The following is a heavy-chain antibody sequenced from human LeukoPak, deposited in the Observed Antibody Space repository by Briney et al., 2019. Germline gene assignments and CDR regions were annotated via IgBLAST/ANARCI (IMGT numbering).Heavy chain of an antibody. J-gene: IGHJ4*02. D-gene: IGHD2-2*03. Sequence: PSETLSLTCTVSGGSISSSSYYWGWIRQPPGKGLEWIGSIYYSGSTYYNPSLKSRVTISVDTSKNQFSLKLSSVTAAGTAVYYCAREKVGLGLDDYWGQGTLVTVSS. CDR1: GGSISSSSYY. V-gene: IGHV4-39*07. CDR3: AREKVGLGLDDY. CDR2: IYYSGST.